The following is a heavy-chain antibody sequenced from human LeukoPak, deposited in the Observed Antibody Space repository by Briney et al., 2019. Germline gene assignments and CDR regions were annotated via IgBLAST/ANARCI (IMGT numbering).Heavy chain of an antibody. D-gene: IGHD2-2*02. CDR2: INPNSGGT. J-gene: IGHJ5*02. Sequence: ASVKVSCKASGCTFTGYYMHWVRQAPGQGLEWMGWINPNSGGTNYAQKFQGRVTMTRDTSISTAYMELSRLRSDDTAVYYCARDRKHCSSTSCYTKPFGWFDPWGQGTLVTVSS. CDR3: ARDRKHCSSTSCYTKPFGWFDP. CDR1: GCTFTGYY. V-gene: IGHV1-2*02.